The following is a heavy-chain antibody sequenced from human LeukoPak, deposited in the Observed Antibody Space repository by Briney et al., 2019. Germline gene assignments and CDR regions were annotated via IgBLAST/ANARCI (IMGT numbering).Heavy chain of an antibody. CDR3: ATDRNSGKYYDY. CDR1: GFTFSSYG. V-gene: IGHV3-33*01. J-gene: IGHJ4*02. Sequence: GGSLRLSCAASGFTFSSYGMHWVRQAPGKGLEWVAVIWYDGSNQYYVDSVKGRFTVSRDNAKNTLYLQMNSLRAEDTAVYYCATDRNSGKYYDYWGQGTLVTVSS. D-gene: IGHD1-26*01. CDR2: IWYDGSNQ.